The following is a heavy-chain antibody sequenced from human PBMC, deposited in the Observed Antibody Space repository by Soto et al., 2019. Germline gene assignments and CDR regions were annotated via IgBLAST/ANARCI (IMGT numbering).Heavy chain of an antibody. V-gene: IGHV4-59*01. CDR3: ARDPDGDYSDSSALDV. CDR1: GGSISSYN. Sequence: QVQLQESGPGLVKPSETLSLTCMVSGGSISSYNWNWIRQPPGKGLEWIGSVYYSGFTSYNPSLKSRVTISADTSKNQFSLKLRSVTAADTAVYYCARDPDGDYSDSSALDVWGQGTLVTVSS. D-gene: IGHD3-22*01. J-gene: IGHJ3*01. CDR2: VYYSGFT.